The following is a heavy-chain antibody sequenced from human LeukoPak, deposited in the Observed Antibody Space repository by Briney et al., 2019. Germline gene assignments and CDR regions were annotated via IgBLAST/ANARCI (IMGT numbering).Heavy chain of an antibody. Sequence: ASVKVSCKASGYTFTSYGISWVRQAPGQGLEWMGWISAYNGNTNYAQKLQGRVTITRHTSISTAYMELSSLRSEDTAVYYCARAVRGIVVIPAATIGRDYYYYTDVWGKGTTVTVSS. CDR1: GYTFTSYG. D-gene: IGHD2-2*01. J-gene: IGHJ6*03. CDR3: ARAVRGIVVIPAATIGRDYYYYTDV. CDR2: ISAYNGNT. V-gene: IGHV1-18*01.